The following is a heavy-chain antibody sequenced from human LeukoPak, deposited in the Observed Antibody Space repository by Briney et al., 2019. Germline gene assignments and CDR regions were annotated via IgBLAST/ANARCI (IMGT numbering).Heavy chain of an antibody. V-gene: IGHV3-7*05. D-gene: IGHD5-18*01. CDR3: ARDLLQLWSILDY. Sequence: GGSLRLSCSASGFTFSSYWMSWVRQAPGEGLEWVANIKQDGSEKYYVDSVKGRFTISRDNAKNSLYLQMNSLRAEDTAVYYCARDLLQLWSILDYWGQGTLVTVSS. J-gene: IGHJ4*02. CDR2: IKQDGSEK. CDR1: GFTFSSYW.